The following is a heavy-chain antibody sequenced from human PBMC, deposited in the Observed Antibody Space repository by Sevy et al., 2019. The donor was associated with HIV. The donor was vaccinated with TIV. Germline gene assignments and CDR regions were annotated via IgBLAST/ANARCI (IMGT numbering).Heavy chain of an antibody. CDR3: ARAPPVRSGDDSLNWFDP. Sequence: SETLSLTCTVSGGSISAYYWSWIRQPPGKALEYIGYISYTGSTNYNPSLKSRVTISVDTSTNQFSLKLSSVTAADTAVYYCARAPPVRSGDDSLNWFDPWGQGSLVTVSS. D-gene: IGHD5-12*01. V-gene: IGHV4-59*12. CDR1: GGSISAYY. CDR2: ISYTGST. J-gene: IGHJ5*02.